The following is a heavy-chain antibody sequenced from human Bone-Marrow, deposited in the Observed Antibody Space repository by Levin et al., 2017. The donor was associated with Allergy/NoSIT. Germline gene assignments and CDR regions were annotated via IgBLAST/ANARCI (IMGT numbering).Heavy chain of an antibody. V-gene: IGHV1-2*02. J-gene: IGHJ6*02. CDR1: GYTFTDYY. CDR2: INPRSGGA. Sequence: ASVKVSCKASGYTFTDYYIHWVRQAPGQGLEWVGWINPRSGGAKYAQRFQGRVTMTRDTSSSTAYMDLSSLRSDDTAVYYCAKNGGDCSGTTCYTHYNGMDVWGQGTTVNVSS. D-gene: IGHD2-2*02. CDR3: AKNGGDCSGTTCYTHYNGMDV.